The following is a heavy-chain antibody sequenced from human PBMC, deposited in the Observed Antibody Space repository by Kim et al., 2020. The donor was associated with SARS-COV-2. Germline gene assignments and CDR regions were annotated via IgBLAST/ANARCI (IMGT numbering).Heavy chain of an antibody. CDR3: ARVTSITIFGVVIYSDAFDI. Sequence: VSVISYDGSKKYYPNAVKGRFTISRDNSKNTLYLQMNSLRAEDTAVYYCARVTSITIFGVVIYSDAFDIWGQGTMVTVSS. V-gene: IGHV3-30-3*01. D-gene: IGHD3-3*01. CDR2: ISYDGSKK. J-gene: IGHJ3*02.